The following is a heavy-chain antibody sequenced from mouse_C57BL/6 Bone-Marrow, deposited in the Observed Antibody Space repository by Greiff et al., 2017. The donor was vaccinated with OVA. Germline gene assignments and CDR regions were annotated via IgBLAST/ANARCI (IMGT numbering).Heavy chain of an antibody. CDR1: GFTFSDYY. J-gene: IGHJ4*01. Sequence: KVVESEGGLVQPGSSMKLSCTASGFTFSDYYMAWVRQVPEKGLEWVANINYDGSSTYYLDSLKSRFIISRDNAKNILYLQMSSLKSEDTATYYCARVYYGSSYGAMDYWGQGTSVTVSS. D-gene: IGHD1-1*01. V-gene: IGHV5-16*01. CDR3: ARVYYGSSYGAMDY. CDR2: INYDGSST.